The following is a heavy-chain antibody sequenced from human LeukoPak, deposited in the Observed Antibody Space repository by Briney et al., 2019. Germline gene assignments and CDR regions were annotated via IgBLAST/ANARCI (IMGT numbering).Heavy chain of an antibody. CDR1: VFNFRDYY. J-gene: IGHJ6*02. V-gene: IGHV3-11*01. D-gene: IGHD3-9*01. CDR3: AREVIIFPDYYYYGMDV. Sequence: GGCLILSCAASVFNFRDYYIAWVRHAPWKGREWISCMSRSGDNLYYADSVEGRFTISRDNARNSVYLQMNSLRAEDTAVYYCAREVIIFPDYYYYGMDVWGQGTTVTVSS. CDR2: MSRSGDNL.